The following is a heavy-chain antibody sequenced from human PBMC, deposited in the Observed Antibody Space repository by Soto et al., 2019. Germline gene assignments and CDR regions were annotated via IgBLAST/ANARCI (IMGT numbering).Heavy chain of an antibody. CDR3: ASDDRRSDWLAAAFDR. CDR2: ISGTGTYT. V-gene: IGHV3-11*05. J-gene: IGHJ3*02. Sequence: QVRLVESGGGLVKPGGSLRLSCAASGFTFSNYYMTWLRQAPGKGLEWVSYISGTGTYTNYADPVMGRFTISRDKAKNSLYLPLNSLRAEDTAVYYCASDDRRSDWLAAAFDRWGQGTRVTVSS. D-gene: IGHD3-9*01. CDR1: GFTFSNYY.